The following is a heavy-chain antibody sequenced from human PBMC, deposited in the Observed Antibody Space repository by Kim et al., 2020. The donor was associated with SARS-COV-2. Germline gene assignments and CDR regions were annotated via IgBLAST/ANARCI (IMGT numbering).Heavy chain of an antibody. CDR2: ISSSGSTI. V-gene: IGHV3-11*04. D-gene: IGHD1-26*01. CDR3: ARDVGRSLYYYYGLDV. CDR1: GFTFSDYY. Sequence: GGSLRLSCAASGFTFSDYYMSWIRQAPGKGLEWVSYISSSGSTIYYADSVKGRFTISRDNAKNSLYLQMNSLRAEDTAVYYCARDVGRSLYYYYGLDVWGQGTRSPSP. J-gene: IGHJ6*02.